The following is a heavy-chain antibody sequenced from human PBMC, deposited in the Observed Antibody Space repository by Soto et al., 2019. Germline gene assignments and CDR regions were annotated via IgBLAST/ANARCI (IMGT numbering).Heavy chain of an antibody. D-gene: IGHD5-12*01. CDR2: IYPSDSDA. V-gene: IGHV5-51*01. Sequence: GESLKISCKGSGYTFSTNWIAWVRQMPGKGLERMGIIYPSDSDARYSPSFQGQVTISVDNSIGTAYLQWSSLKTSDTATYYCARGSGYHDFWGQGTLVTVSS. CDR3: ARGSGYHDF. CDR1: GYTFSTNW. J-gene: IGHJ1*01.